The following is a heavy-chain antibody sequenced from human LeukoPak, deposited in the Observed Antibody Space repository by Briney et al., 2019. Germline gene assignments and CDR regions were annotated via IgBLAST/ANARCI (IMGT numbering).Heavy chain of an antibody. Sequence: GGSLRLSCAASGFTFSSYAMNWVRQAPGQGLEWVSTISGSGGGTYYAESVKGRFTISRDNSKSTVYLQMNSLRPEDTAVYYCTKRGGYSYGHFDYWGQGTLVTVSS. J-gene: IGHJ4*02. CDR1: GFTFSSYA. V-gene: IGHV3-23*01. CDR3: TKRGGYSYGHFDY. D-gene: IGHD5-18*01. CDR2: ISGSGGGT.